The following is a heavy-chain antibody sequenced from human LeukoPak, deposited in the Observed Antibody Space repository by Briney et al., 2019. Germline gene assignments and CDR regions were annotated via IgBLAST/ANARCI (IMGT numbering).Heavy chain of an antibody. D-gene: IGHD2-2*01. CDR1: GFTVSSNY. Sequence: GGSLRLSCAASGFTVSSNYMSWVRQAPGKGLEWVSVIYSGGSTYYADSVKGRFTISRDNSKNTLYLQMNSLRAEDTALYYCSKDRAYGTSWYGCSTPWGQGTLVTVSS. J-gene: IGHJ5*02. CDR3: SKDRAYGTSWYGCSTP. V-gene: IGHV3-66*01. CDR2: IYSGGST.